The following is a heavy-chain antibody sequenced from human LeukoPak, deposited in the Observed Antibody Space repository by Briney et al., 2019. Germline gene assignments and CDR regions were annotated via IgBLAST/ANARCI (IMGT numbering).Heavy chain of an antibody. CDR1: GFTFSNYW. Sequence: GGSLRLSCVASGFTFSNYWMHWVRQPPGKGLVWVSRIYVDGRTTNYADSVKGRFTISRDNAKNTVYLEMSSLSVEDTATYYCIRDFRSADLWGQGTLVTVTS. CDR2: IYVDGRTT. CDR3: IRDFRSADL. V-gene: IGHV3-74*01. J-gene: IGHJ5*02.